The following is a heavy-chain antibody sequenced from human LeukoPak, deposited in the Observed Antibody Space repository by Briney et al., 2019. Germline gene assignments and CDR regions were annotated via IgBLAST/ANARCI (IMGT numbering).Heavy chain of an antibody. V-gene: IGHV3-7*01. CDR3: ASSSCGGDCSYYFDY. D-gene: IGHD2-21*01. CDR2: IKQDGSEK. Sequence: GRSLRLSCAASGFTFSSYAIHWVRQAPGKGLEWVANIKQDGSEKYHVDSVKGRFTISRDNAKNSLNLQMNSLRAEDTAVYYCASSSCGGDCSYYFDYWGQGTLVTVSS. J-gene: IGHJ4*02. CDR1: GFTFSSYA.